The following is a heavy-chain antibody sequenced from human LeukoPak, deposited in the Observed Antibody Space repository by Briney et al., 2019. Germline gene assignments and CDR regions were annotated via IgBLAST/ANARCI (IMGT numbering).Heavy chain of an antibody. CDR2: IYYSGST. J-gene: IGHJ2*01. Sequence: SETLSLTCTVSGDSISSYYWSWIRQPPGKGLEWIGYIYYSGSTKYNPSLKSRVTVSVDTSRNQFSLKLTSVTAADTAVYYCARHRYVSSDLFDLWGLGTLVTVSS. CDR1: GDSISSYY. V-gene: IGHV4-59*08. CDR3: ARHRYVSSDLFDL. D-gene: IGHD6-19*01.